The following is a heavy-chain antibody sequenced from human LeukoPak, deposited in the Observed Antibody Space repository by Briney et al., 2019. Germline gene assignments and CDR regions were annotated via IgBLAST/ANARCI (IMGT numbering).Heavy chain of an antibody. V-gene: IGHV3-7*01. CDR1: GISFSSNS. D-gene: IGHD1-26*01. Sequence: GGSLRLSCVTSGISFSSNSMNWVRQALGKGLEWVANIKEDGTETYYVESAKGRFTISRDNAKKSLYLQMTYLRAEDTAVYYCAKDSPVATRWGQGTLVTVSS. J-gene: IGHJ4*02. CDR2: IKEDGTET. CDR3: AKDSPVATR.